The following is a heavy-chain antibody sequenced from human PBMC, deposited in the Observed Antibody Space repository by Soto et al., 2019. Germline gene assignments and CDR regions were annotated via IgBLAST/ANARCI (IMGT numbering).Heavy chain of an antibody. CDR3: AKVIQEGASGSFTHYYFDY. V-gene: IGHV3-23*01. D-gene: IGHD1-26*01. CDR1: GFTFSSYA. CDR2: ISGSGGST. J-gene: IGHJ4*02. Sequence: GGSLRLSCAASGFTFSSYAMSWVRQAPGKGLEWVSAISGSGGSTYYADSVKRRFTISRDNSKNTLYLQMNSLRAEDTAVYYCAKVIQEGASGSFTHYYFDYWGQGTLVTVSS.